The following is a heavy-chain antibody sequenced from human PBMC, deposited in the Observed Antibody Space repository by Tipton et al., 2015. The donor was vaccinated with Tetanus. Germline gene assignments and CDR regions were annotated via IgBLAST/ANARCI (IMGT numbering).Heavy chain of an antibody. CDR3: ARTYYYGSGSYWYRENYYDGMDV. D-gene: IGHD3-10*01. V-gene: IGHV3-21*01. J-gene: IGHJ6*02. CDR2: ISSSSSYI. Sequence: SLRLSCAASGFTFSSYSMNWVRQAPGKGLEWVSSISSSSSYIYYADSVKGRFTISRDNAKNSLYLQMNSLRAEDTAVYYCARTYYYGSGSYWYRENYYDGMDVWGQGTTVTVSS. CDR1: GFTFSSYS.